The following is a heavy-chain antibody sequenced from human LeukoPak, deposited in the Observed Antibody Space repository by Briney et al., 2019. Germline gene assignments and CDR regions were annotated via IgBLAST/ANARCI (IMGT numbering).Heavy chain of an antibody. CDR2: ISYDGSNK. V-gene: IGHV3-30*18. CDR1: GFTFSSYG. CDR3: AKSVDFWSGYYTNGNY. J-gene: IGHJ4*02. Sequence: PGGSLRLSCAASGFTFSSYGMHWVRQAPGKGLEWVAVISYDGSNKYYADSVKGRFTVSRDNSKNTLYLQMNSLRAEDTAVYYCAKSVDFWSGYYTNGNYWGQGTLVTVSS. D-gene: IGHD3-3*01.